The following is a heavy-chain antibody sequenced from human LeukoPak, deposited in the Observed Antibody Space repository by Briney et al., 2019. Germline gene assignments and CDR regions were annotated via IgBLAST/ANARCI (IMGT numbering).Heavy chain of an antibody. CDR3: ARDLGIYYDSSGWIQRSYFDS. CDR1: GGSISSGSYY. V-gene: IGHV4-61*02. Sequence: PSETLSLTCTVSGGSISSGSYYWSWIRQPAGKGLEWIGRIYTSGSTNYNPSLKSRVTMSLDTSKKQFSLKLSSVTAADTAVYYCARDLGIYYDSSGWIQRSYFDSWGQGILVTVSS. D-gene: IGHD3-22*01. J-gene: IGHJ4*02. CDR2: IYTSGST.